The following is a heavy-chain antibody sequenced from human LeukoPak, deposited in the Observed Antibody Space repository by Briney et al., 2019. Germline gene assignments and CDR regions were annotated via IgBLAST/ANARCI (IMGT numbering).Heavy chain of an antibody. CDR2: IYTNTGNP. D-gene: IGHD6-13*01. CDR1: GYTFTTYA. Sequence: GASVKVSCKASGYTFTTYAMNWVRQAPGQGLEWMGWIYTNTGNPTYTQGFTGRFVFSLDTSVSTTYLQISNLKAEDTAVHYCARGIPVYGSSWSYYFDYWGQGTLVTVSS. V-gene: IGHV7-4-1*02. CDR3: ARGIPVYGSSWSYYFDY. J-gene: IGHJ4*02.